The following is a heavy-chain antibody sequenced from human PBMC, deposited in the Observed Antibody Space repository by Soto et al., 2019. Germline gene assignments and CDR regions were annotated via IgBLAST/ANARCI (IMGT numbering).Heavy chain of an antibody. J-gene: IGHJ6*02. D-gene: IGHD6-13*01. CDR1: GFTFSSYG. CDR3: ARGPGRAAAGTYYYYGMDV. CDR2: IWYDGSNK. Sequence: GGSLRLSCAASGFTFSSYGMHWVGQGPGKGVEGVAVIWYDGSNKYYADSVKGRFTISRDNSKNTLYLQMNSLRAEDTAVYYCARGPGRAAAGTYYYYGMDVWGQGTTVTVSS. V-gene: IGHV3-33*01.